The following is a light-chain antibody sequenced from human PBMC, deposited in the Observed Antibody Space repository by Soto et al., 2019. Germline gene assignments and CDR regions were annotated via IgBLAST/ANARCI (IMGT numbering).Light chain of an antibody. CDR2: SAS. V-gene: IGKV1-39*01. J-gene: IGKJ2*01. CDR3: AQVYCDHPT. CDR1: ETIGEY. Sequence: DIQMTQSPSSLSASVGESVSITCRASETIGEYLNWYCHRPGRPPKLLIYSASNLPAGVPPRFLSYWSGTDFTITIISLLPEHFATYYCAQVYCDHPTFGQGTKLDVK.